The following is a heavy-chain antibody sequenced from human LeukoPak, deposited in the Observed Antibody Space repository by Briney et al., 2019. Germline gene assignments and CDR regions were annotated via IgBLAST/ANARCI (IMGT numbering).Heavy chain of an antibody. Sequence: AAVKVSCKASGYTFTGYYIHWVRQAPGQGLEWMGWINSNSGGTNYAQKFQGRVTMTRDTSISTAYMELSRLRADDTAVYYCARGSFSADAPLVLDYFHHWGQGTLVTDSS. CDR2: INSNSGGT. J-gene: IGHJ1*01. V-gene: IGHV1-2*02. CDR3: ARGSFSADAPLVLDYFHH. D-gene: IGHD5-18*01. CDR1: GYTFTGYY.